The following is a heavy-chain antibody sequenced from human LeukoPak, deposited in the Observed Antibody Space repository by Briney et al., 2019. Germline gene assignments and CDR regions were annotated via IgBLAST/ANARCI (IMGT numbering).Heavy chain of an antibody. CDR2: ISYDGSNK. Sequence: GGSLRLSCAASGFTFSSYAMHWVRQAPGKGLEWVAVISYDGSNKYYADSVKGRFTISRDNSKNTLYLQMNSLRAEDTAVYYCARGLDLDTAYYYYGMDVWGKGTTVTVSS. CDR1: GFTFSSYA. CDR3: ARGLDLDTAYYYYGMDV. J-gene: IGHJ6*04. V-gene: IGHV3-30-3*01. D-gene: IGHD5-18*01.